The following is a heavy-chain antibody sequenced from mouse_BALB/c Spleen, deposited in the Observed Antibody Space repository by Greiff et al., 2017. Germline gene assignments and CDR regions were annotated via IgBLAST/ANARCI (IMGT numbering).Heavy chain of an antibody. V-gene: IGHV2-9*02. CDR1: GFSLTSYG. D-gene: IGHD1-1*01. CDR3: ARDRDYGSSYGGFSYFDY. Sequence: QVQLKESGPGLVAPSQSLSITCTVSGFSLTSYGVHWVRQPPGKGLEWLGVIWAGGSTNYNSALMSRLSISKDNSKSQVFLKMNSLQTDDTAMYYCARDRDYGSSYGGFSYFDYWGQGTTLTVSS. J-gene: IGHJ2*01. CDR2: IWAGGST.